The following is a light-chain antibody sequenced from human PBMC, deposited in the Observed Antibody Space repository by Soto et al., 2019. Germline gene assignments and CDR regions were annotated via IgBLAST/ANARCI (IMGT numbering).Light chain of an antibody. CDR3: QQYNSYSRT. V-gene: IGKV1-5*01. J-gene: IGKJ1*01. Sequence: DIHMTQSPSTLSSSLGDRVTITCLASQTISSWLAWYQQKPGKAPKLLIYDASSLESGVPSRFSGSGSGTEFTLTISSLQPDDFATYCCQQYNSYSRTFGQGTKVDI. CDR1: QTISSW. CDR2: DAS.